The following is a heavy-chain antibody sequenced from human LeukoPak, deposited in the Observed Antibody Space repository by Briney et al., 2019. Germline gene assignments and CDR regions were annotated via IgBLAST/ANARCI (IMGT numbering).Heavy chain of an antibody. CDR3: ARENPSGYYNRPIDY. CDR2: IYYSGSI. D-gene: IGHD3-22*01. Sequence: PSETLSLTCTVSGASTSSYNWSWIRQPPGKGLEWIGDIYYSGSIKYNPSFKSRVTMSVDTSKNQFSLKLSSVTAADTAIYYCARENPSGYYNRPIDYWGQGTLVTVSS. CDR1: GASTSSYN. J-gene: IGHJ4*02. V-gene: IGHV4-59*01.